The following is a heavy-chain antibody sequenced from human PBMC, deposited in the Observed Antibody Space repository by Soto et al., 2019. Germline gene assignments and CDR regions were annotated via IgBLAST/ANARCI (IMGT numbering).Heavy chain of an antibody. Sequence: ASVKVSCKASGYTFTRYGISWVRQAPGQGLEWMGWINPNSGNTSYAQKLQGRVTMTRNTSISTAYMELSSLRSEDTAVYYCASSDLLQHWGQGTLVTVSS. CDR3: ASSDLLQH. CDR2: INPNSGNT. J-gene: IGHJ1*01. V-gene: IGHV1-8*01. CDR1: GYTFTRYG.